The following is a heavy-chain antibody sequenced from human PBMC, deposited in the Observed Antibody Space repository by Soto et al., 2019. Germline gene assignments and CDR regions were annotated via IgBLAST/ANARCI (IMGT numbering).Heavy chain of an antibody. D-gene: IGHD3-3*01. Sequence: KPSETLSLTCTVSGGSISSGGYYWSWIRQHPGKGLEWIGYIYYSGSTYYNPSLKSRVTISVDTSKNQFSLKLSSVTAADTAVYSCARDGPWSVYYYGMDVWGQGTTVTVSS. CDR3: ARDGPWSVYYYGMDV. V-gene: IGHV4-31*03. CDR1: GGSISSGGYY. CDR2: IYYSGST. J-gene: IGHJ6*02.